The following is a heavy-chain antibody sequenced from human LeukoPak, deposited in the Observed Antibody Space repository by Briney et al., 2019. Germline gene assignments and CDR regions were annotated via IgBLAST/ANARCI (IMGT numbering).Heavy chain of an antibody. Sequence: PSETLSLTCTVSGGSVSTYYWSWIRQPPGKGLEWIGYIYHSGSTYYNPSLKSRVTISVDRSKNQFSLKLSSVTAADTAVYYCARAPGVDTAEAFDYWGQGTLVTVSS. D-gene: IGHD5-18*01. CDR2: IYHSGST. CDR3: ARAPGVDTAEAFDY. J-gene: IGHJ4*02. V-gene: IGHV4-59*02. CDR1: GGSVSTYY.